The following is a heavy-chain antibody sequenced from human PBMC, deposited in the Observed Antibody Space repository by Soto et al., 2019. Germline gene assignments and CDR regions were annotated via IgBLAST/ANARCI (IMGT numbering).Heavy chain of an antibody. CDR3: ARDFSWMQPQYDVFYFGMDV. CDR1: GFTFTGYY. Sequence: GASEKVSCKASGFTFTGYYIHWVRQAPGQGLEWMGWINPNSGGTNYAQRFQGLVTMTRDTSITTAYMELSRLRSDDTAVYYCARDFSWMQPQYDVFYFGMDVWGQGTTVTVSS. V-gene: IGHV1-2*04. J-gene: IGHJ6*02. D-gene: IGHD5-18*01. CDR2: INPNSGGT.